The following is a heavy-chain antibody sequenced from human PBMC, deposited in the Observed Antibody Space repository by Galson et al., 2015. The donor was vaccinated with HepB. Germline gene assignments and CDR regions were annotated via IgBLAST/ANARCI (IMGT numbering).Heavy chain of an antibody. V-gene: IGHV3-49*04. Sequence: SLRLSCAASGFTFGDYAMSWVRQAPGKGLEWVGFIRSKAYGGTTEYAASVKGRFTISRDDSKSIAYLQMNSLKTEDTAVYYCTRDRVQLLWFGDPDAFDIWGQGTMVTVSS. CDR2: IRSKAYGGTT. J-gene: IGHJ3*02. D-gene: IGHD3-10*01. CDR3: TRDRVQLLWFGDPDAFDI. CDR1: GFTFGDYA.